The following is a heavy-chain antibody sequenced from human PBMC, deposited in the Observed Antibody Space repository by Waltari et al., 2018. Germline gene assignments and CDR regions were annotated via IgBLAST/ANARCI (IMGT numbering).Heavy chain of an antibody. CDR1: GGPFRSYA. V-gene: IGHV1-69*12. CDR3: ARGVSTDDALFDY. Sequence: QVQLVQSGAEVKKPGSSVKFSCKASGGPFRSYAISWVGRAPGQGLEWMGGIIPIFGTANYAQKFQGRVTITADESTSTAYMELSSLRSEDTAVYYCARGVSTDDALFDYWGQGTLVTVSS. J-gene: IGHJ4*02. D-gene: IGHD2-2*01. CDR2: IIPIFGTA.